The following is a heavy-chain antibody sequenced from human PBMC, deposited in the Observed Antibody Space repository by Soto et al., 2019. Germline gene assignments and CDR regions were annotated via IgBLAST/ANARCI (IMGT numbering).Heavy chain of an antibody. CDR2: IYYSGST. CDR3: AREPRQGDRIYYFDY. J-gene: IGHJ4*02. Sequence: TSETLSLTCTVSGGSISSYYWSWIRQPPGKGLEWFGYIYYSGSTNYNPSLKSRVTISVDTSKNQFSLKLSSVTAADTAVYYCAREPRQGDRIYYFDYWGQGTLVTVSS. D-gene: IGHD2-21*02. CDR1: GGSISSYY. V-gene: IGHV4-59*01.